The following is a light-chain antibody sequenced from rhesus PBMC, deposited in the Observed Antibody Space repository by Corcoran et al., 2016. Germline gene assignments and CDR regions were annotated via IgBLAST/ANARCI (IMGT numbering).Light chain of an antibody. CDR2: KAS. V-gene: IGKV1-22*01. Sequence: DIQMTQSPSPLSAFVGEPVTITGRASQGISSWLAWYRQKPGKAPQLLIHKASSLQRWDPSRFSVSGSGTAFTLPISNLQSEDFTTYYCHQSLSSPYSFGQGTKVEIK. CDR3: HQSLSSPYS. J-gene: IGKJ2*01. CDR1: QGISSW.